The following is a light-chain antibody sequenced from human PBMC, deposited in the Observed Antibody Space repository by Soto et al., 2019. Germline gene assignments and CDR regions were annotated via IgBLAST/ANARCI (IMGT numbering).Light chain of an antibody. J-gene: IGLJ1*01. CDR1: SSDVGGYKY. Sequence: QSVLTQPASVSGSPGQSITISCTGTSSDVGGYKYVSWYQQHPGKAPRLIIHEVSSRPSGVSNRFSGSKSGNTASLAITGLQAEDEADYYCQSYDSSLSVSFGTGTKVTVL. CDR2: EVS. V-gene: IGLV2-14*01. CDR3: QSYDSSLSVS.